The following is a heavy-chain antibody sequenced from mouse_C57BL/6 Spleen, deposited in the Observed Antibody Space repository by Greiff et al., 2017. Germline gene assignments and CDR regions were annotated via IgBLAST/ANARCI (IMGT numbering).Heavy chain of an antibody. Sequence: QVQLQQPGTELVKPGASVKLSCKASGYTFTSYWMHWVKQRPGQGLEWIGNINPSNGGTNYNEKFKSKATLTVDKSSSTAYMQLSSLTSEDSAVYYCAGPLTTVVPYYAMDYWGQGTSVTVSS. CDR3: AGPLTTVVPYYAMDY. J-gene: IGHJ4*01. CDR2: INPSNGGT. V-gene: IGHV1-53*01. D-gene: IGHD1-1*01. CDR1: GYTFTSYW.